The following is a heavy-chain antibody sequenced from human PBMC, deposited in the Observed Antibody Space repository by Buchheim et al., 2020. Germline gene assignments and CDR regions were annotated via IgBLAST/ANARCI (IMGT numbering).Heavy chain of an antibody. CDR1: GFTFSNYG. Sequence: QVQLVESGGGVVQPGRSLRLSCAASGFTFSNYGMHWVRQAPGKGLEWVAVISYDGSNKYYAGSVKGRFTISRDNSKNTLYLQMNSLRAEDTAVYYCANDTPIGNYFDYWGQGTL. CDR3: ANDTPIGNYFDY. CDR2: ISYDGSNK. J-gene: IGHJ4*02. D-gene: IGHD3-10*01. V-gene: IGHV3-30*18.